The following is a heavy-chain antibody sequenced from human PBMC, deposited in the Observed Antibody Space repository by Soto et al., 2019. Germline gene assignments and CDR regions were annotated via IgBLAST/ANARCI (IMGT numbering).Heavy chain of an antibody. CDR3: ARTRTPYSSGWYTGDAFNI. CDR1: GFTLSTYW. V-gene: IGHV5-51*01. D-gene: IGHD6-13*01. Sequence: PGGSLRLSCAASGFTLSTYWIGWVRQMPGKGLEWMGIIYPGDSDTRYSPSFQGQVTISADKSISTAYLQWSSLKASDTAMFYCARTRTPYSSGWYTGDAFNIWGQGRMVTVS. CDR2: IYPGDSDT. J-gene: IGHJ3*02.